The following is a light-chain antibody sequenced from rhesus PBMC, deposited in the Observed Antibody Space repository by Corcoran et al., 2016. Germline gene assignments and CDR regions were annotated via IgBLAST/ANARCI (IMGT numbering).Light chain of an antibody. CDR3: QQGNSNPT. V-gene: IGKV1-32*02. CDR1: QGISSY. Sequence: DIQMSQSPSSLSASVGDRVTITCRASQGISSYLNWYQQKPGKAPKLLIYYANSLASGVPSRFSGSGSGTEFTLTISSLQPEEFATYYCQQGNSNPTFGQGTKVEIK. CDR2: YAN. J-gene: IGKJ1*01.